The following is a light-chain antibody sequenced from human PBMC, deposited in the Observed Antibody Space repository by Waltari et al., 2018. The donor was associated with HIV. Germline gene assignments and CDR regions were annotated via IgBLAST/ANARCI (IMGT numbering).Light chain of an antibody. CDR3: QQRSNWPLT. J-gene: IGKJ4*01. V-gene: IGKV3-11*01. CDR1: QSVSSY. CDR2: DAS. Sequence: EMVLTQSPATLSLSPGERATLSCRASQSVSSYLAWYQQKPGQAPRLLIYDASNRATGIPARFSGSGSGTDVTLTISSLEPEDFAVYYCQQRSNWPLTFGGGTTVEIK.